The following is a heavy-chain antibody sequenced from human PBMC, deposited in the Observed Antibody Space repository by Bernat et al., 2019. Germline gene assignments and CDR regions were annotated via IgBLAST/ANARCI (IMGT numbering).Heavy chain of an antibody. CDR3: ARNVPAAWYYYYGMDV. V-gene: IGHV4-39*01. CDR1: GGSISSSSYY. CDR2: IYYSGST. D-gene: IGHD2-2*01. Sequence: QVQLQESGPGLVKPSETLSLTCTVSGGSISSSSYYWGWIRQPPGKGLEWIGSIYYSGSTYYNPSLKSRVTISVDTSKNQFSLKLSSVTAADTAVYYCARNVPAAWYYYYGMDVWGQGTTVTVSS. J-gene: IGHJ6*02.